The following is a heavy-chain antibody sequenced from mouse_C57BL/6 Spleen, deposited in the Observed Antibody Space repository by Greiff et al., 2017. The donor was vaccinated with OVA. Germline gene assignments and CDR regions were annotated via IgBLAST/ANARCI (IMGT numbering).Heavy chain of an antibody. CDR3: ARSLPWYFDV. J-gene: IGHJ1*03. Sequence: VQLQQPGAELVKPGASVKLSCKASGYTFTSYWMHWVKQRPGQGLEWIGMIHPNSGSTNYNEKLKSKATLTVDKSSSTAYMQLSSLTSEDSAVYYCARSLPWYFDVWGTGTTVTVSS. V-gene: IGHV1-64*01. CDR1: GYTFTSYW. D-gene: IGHD2-1*01. CDR2: IHPNSGST.